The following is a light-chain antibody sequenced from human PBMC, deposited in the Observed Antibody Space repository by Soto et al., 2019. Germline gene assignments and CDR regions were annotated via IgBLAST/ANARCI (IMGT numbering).Light chain of an antibody. CDR1: QTISNT. V-gene: IGKV1-39*01. CDR2: ASS. Sequence: DIQMTQSPSSLSASVGDRVTITCRASQTISNTLNWYQQRPGKPPNLLIYASSNLQSGVPPRFSGGGSGTEFTLTISSLQPEDFATYYCQQTYSTPITFGQGTRLEIK. CDR3: QQTYSTPIT. J-gene: IGKJ5*01.